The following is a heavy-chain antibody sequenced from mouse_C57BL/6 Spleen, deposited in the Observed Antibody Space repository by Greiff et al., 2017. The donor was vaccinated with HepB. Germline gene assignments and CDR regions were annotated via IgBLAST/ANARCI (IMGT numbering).Heavy chain of an antibody. Sequence: EVQRVESGAELVRPGASVKLSCTASGFNIKDYYMHWVKQRPEQGLEWIGRIDPEDGDTEYAPKFQGKATMTADTSSNTAYLQLSSLTSEDTAVYYCTTEDYGSSSWFAYWGQGTLVTVSA. CDR3: TTEDYGSSSWFAY. CDR2: IDPEDGDT. J-gene: IGHJ3*01. CDR1: GFNIKDYY. D-gene: IGHD1-1*01. V-gene: IGHV14-1*01.